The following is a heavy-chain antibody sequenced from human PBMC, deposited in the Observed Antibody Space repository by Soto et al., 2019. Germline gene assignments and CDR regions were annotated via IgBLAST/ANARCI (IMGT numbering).Heavy chain of an antibody. CDR2: IYYSGST. V-gene: IGHV4-31*03. J-gene: IGHJ4*02. CDR1: GGSISSGGYY. CDR3: ARGHSRDGYNPYDY. Sequence: QLQLQESGPGLVKPSQTLSLTCTVSGGSISSGGYYWSWIRQHPGKGLEWIGYIYYSGSTYYNPSLKSRVTIAVDTSKNQFSLKLSSVTAADTAVYYCARGHSRDGYNPYDYWGQGTLVTVSS. D-gene: IGHD5-12*01.